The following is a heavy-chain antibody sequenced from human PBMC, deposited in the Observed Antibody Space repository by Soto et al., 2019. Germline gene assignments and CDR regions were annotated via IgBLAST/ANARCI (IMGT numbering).Heavy chain of an antibody. J-gene: IGHJ6*02. Sequence: QVQLVQSGAEVKKPGASVKVSCKASGYTFTNSGISWVRQAPGQGLEWMGWISTDNGNTNYAQHLQGRLSMTTDTSTSKAYMDLRSLRSDDTAVYYCARDQGITTLGVYSMFYYGMDVWGQGTTVTVSS. CDR1: GYTFTNSG. CDR2: ISTDNGNT. V-gene: IGHV1-18*01. CDR3: ARDQGITTLGVYSMFYYGMDV. D-gene: IGHD3-3*01.